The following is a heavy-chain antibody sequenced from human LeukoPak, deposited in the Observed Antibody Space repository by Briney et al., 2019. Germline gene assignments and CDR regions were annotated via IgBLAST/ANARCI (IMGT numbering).Heavy chain of an antibody. Sequence: GGSLRLSCAASGFTFSSYGMHWVRQAPGKGLEWVAVIWYDGSNKYYADSVKGRFTISRDNSKNTLYLQMNSLRAEDTAVYYCARDPGTYYDFWSGYYDANHYYGMDVRGQGTTVTVSS. CDR2: IWYDGSNK. J-gene: IGHJ6*02. V-gene: IGHV3-33*01. D-gene: IGHD3-3*01. CDR3: ARDPGTYYDFWSGYYDANHYYGMDV. CDR1: GFTFSSYG.